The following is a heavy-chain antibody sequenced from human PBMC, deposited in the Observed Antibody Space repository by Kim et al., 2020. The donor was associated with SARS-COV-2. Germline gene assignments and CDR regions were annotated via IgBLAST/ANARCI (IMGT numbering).Heavy chain of an antibody. CDR1: GGSFSGYY. J-gene: IGHJ6*02. Sequence: SETLSLTCAVYGGSFSGYYWSWIRQPPGKGLEWIGEINHSGSTNYNPSLKSRVTISVDTSKNQFSLKLSSVTAADTAVYYCARVPMRWRVSRYGMDVWGQGTTVTVSS. V-gene: IGHV4-34*01. D-gene: IGHD3-22*01. CDR2: INHSGST. CDR3: ARVPMRWRVSRYGMDV.